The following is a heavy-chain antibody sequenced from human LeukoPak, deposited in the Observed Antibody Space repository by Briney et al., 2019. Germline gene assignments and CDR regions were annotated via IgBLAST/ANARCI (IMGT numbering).Heavy chain of an antibody. CDR3: ARDCSGGSCYLSDAFDI. J-gene: IGHJ3*02. CDR1: GGSISSYY. Sequence: PSETLSLTCTVSGGSISSYYWSWIRQPAGKGLGWIGRIYTSGSTNYNPSLKSRVTISVDKSKNQFSLKLSSVTAADTAVYYCARDCSGGSCYLSDAFDIWGQGTMVTVSS. CDR2: IYTSGST. V-gene: IGHV4-4*07. D-gene: IGHD2-15*01.